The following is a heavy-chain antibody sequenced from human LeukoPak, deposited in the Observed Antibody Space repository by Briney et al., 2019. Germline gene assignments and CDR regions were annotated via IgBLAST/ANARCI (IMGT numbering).Heavy chain of an antibody. CDR3: ATSHSFYGYSFDY. D-gene: IGHD5-18*01. CDR1: GYTLTELS. V-gene: IGHV1-24*01. CDR2: FDPEDGET. Sequence: ASVKVSCKVSGYTLTELSMHWVRQAPGKGLEWMGGFDPEDGETIYAQKFQGRVTMTEDTSTDTAYMELSRLRSEDTAVYYCATSHSFYGYSFDYWGQGTLVTVSS. J-gene: IGHJ4*02.